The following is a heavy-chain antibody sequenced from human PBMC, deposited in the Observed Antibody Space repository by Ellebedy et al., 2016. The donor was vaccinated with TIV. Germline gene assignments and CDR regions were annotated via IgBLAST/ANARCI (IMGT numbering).Heavy chain of an antibody. CDR2: ISAGSDTT. Sequence: GGSLRLXXAASGFSFNTFFMSGVRHPPWRGLEWVSTISAGSDTTRFADSVKGRFTISRDNSKNTVYLRMNDLRAEDTAVYHCRQGHYADYWGQGTLVTVSS. J-gene: IGHJ4*02. CDR3: RQGHYADY. V-gene: IGHV3-23*01. CDR1: GFSFNTFF.